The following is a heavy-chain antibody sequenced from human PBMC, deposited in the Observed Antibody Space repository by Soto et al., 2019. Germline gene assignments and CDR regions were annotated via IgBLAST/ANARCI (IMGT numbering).Heavy chain of an antibody. V-gene: IGHV1-3*01. CDR3: ARAACSSTSCYNYYAYGMDV. J-gene: IGHJ6*02. CDR2: IHAGNGNT. CDR1: GYTFTTYS. D-gene: IGHD2-2*01. Sequence: QVQLVQSGPEMKKPGASVKLSCKASGYTFTTYSMHWVRQAPGQRLEWMGWIHAGNGNTEHSQKFQGRVTITRDTSASTAYLELGSLRSEATAVYYCARAACSSTSCYNYYAYGMDVWGPGTAVTVS.